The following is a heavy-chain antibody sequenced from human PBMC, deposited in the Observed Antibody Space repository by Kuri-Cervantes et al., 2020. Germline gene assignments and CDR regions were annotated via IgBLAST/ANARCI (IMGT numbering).Heavy chain of an antibody. CDR2: IYYSGST. Sequence: TFSSYWMSWVRQAPGKGLEWIGSIYYSGSTYYNPSLKSRVTISVDTSKNQFSLKLSSVTAADTAVYYCARLWLEWTFDYWGQGTLVTVSS. V-gene: IGHV4-39*01. J-gene: IGHJ4*02. D-gene: IGHD3-3*01. CDR3: ARLWLEWTFDY. CDR1: TFSSYW.